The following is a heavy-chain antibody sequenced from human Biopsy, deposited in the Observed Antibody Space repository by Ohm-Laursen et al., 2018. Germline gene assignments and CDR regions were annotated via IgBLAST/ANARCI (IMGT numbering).Heavy chain of an antibody. CDR3: ARGKYKDFSTGLPRPYHYTLDF. V-gene: IGHV3-11*01. Sequence: SLRLSCAASGLIFSDYYMSWIRQAPGKGLEWIAYISARDGVVDYADSVKGRFTISRDNTNNSLYLQMTSLRPEDTAVFYCARGKYKDFSTGLPRPYHYTLDFWGPGTTVTVSS. D-gene: IGHD3-22*01. CDR2: ISARDGVV. CDR1: GLIFSDYY. J-gene: IGHJ6*02.